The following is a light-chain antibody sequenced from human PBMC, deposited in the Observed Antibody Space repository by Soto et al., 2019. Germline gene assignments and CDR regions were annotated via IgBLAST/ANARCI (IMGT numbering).Light chain of an antibody. CDR2: DAS. V-gene: IGKV3-11*01. J-gene: IGKJ2*01. Sequence: EIVLAQSPATLSLSPGERATLSCRASQSVTSYLDWYQQKPGQAPRLLIYDASNRATGIPARFTGSGSGAGFTLTISSLEPEDFAVYYCQQRSNWPYTFGQGTKLESK. CDR1: QSVTSY. CDR3: QQRSNWPYT.